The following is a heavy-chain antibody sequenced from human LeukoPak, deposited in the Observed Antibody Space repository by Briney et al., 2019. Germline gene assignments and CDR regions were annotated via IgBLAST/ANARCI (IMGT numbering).Heavy chain of an antibody. J-gene: IGHJ4*02. CDR2: IYYSGST. D-gene: IGHD6-13*01. Sequence: PSGTLSLTCTVPGGSISSGDYYWSWIRQPPGKGLEWIGYIYYSGSTYYNPSLKSRVTISVATSKNQFSLQLCSVTAADTAVYYCARALRGSTWNHYWAQGTLVTVSS. CDR3: ARALRGSTWNHY. V-gene: IGHV4-30-4*08. CDR1: GGSISSGDYY.